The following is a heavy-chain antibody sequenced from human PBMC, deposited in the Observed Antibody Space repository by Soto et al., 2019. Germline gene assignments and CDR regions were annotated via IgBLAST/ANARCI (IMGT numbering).Heavy chain of an antibody. J-gene: IGHJ4*02. CDR2: IIPILGIA. CDR1: GGTFSSYT. CDR3: ARPSTPQAVPADPFDY. V-gene: IGHV1-69*02. D-gene: IGHD2-2*01. Sequence: QVQLVQSGAEVKKPGSSVKVSCKASGGTFSSYTISWVRQAPGQGLEWMGRIIPILGIANYAQKFQGRVTITADKSTSTAYMERSTLRSEDTAVYYCARPSTPQAVPADPFDYWGQGTLVTVSS.